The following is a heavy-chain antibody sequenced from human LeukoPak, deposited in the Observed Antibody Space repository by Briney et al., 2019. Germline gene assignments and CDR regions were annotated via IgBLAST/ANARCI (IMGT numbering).Heavy chain of an antibody. CDR1: GGSISSSSYY. CDR2: IYYSGST. V-gene: IGHV4-39*01. J-gene: IGHJ4*02. D-gene: IGHD3-22*01. Sequence: SETLSLTCTVSGGSISSSSYYWGWIRQPPGKGLGWIGRIYYSGSTYYNPSLKSRVTISVDTSKNQFSLKLSSVTAADTAVYYCALYYYDSSGYYGSNPFDYWGQGTLVTVSS. CDR3: ALYYYDSSGYYGSNPFDY.